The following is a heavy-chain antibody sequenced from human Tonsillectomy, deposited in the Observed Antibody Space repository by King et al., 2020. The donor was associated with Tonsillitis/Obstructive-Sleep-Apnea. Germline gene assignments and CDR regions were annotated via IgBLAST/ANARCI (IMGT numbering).Heavy chain of an antibody. CDR1: GGSVSSGSYY. J-gene: IGHJ4*02. CDR3: ANRAAAGMVDS. Sequence: QLQESGPGLVKPSETLSLTCTVSGGSVSSGSYYWSWIRQPPGQGLEWIGYIYYSGSTNYNPSLKSRVTISVDTSKNQFSLKLSSVTAADTAVYYCANRAAAGMVDSWGQGTLVTVSS. CDR2: IYYSGST. D-gene: IGHD6-13*01. V-gene: IGHV4-61*01.